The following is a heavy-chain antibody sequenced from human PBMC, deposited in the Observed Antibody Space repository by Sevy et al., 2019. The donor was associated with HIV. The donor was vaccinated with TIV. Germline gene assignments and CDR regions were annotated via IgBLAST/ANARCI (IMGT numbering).Heavy chain of an antibody. CDR2: ISGSGTRT. D-gene: IGHD3-22*01. CDR1: GFSFDSYG. CDR3: GKGGGGHYDPDEIGYYFYYYNMDV. V-gene: IGHV3-23*01. Sequence: GGSLRLSCAVSGFSFDSYGMTWVRQAPGKGLEWVSGISGSGTRTYYADSVKGRISISRDNSKNRLYLQMNSLRSEDTAIFYCGKGGGGHYDPDEIGYYFYYYNMDVWGKGTTVTVSS. J-gene: IGHJ6*03.